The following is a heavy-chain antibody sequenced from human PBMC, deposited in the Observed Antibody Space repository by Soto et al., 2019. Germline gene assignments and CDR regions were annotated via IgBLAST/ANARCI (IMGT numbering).Heavy chain of an antibody. D-gene: IGHD6-6*01. J-gene: IGHJ4*01. Sequence: SETLSLTCTVSGGSISRDGYYWSWIRQNPGKGLEWIGYTYNSVSTYYNPSLKSRVTISVDTSKNQFSLKLTSVTAADTAVYYCARSTIAPHLFMYPFDYWGQGTLVTVSS. V-gene: IGHV4-31*03. CDR3: ARSTIAPHLFMYPFDY. CDR2: TYNSVST. CDR1: GGSISRDGYY.